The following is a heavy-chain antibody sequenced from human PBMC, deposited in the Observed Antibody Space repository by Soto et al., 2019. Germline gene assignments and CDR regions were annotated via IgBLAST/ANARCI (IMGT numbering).Heavy chain of an antibody. CDR2: IYYSGST. V-gene: IGHV4-39*01. D-gene: IGHD2-15*01. Sequence: QLQLQESGPGLVKPSETLSLTCTVSGGSISSSSYYWGWIRQPPGKGLEWIGSIYYSGSTYYNPSLKSRVTISVDTSKNQFSLKLSSVTAADTAVYYCARLSLMYSRAFDYWGQGTLVTVSS. CDR3: ARLSLMYSRAFDY. CDR1: GGSISSSSYY. J-gene: IGHJ4*02.